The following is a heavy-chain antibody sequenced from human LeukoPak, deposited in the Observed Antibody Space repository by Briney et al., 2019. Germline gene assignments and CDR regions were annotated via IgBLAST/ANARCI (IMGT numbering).Heavy chain of an antibody. D-gene: IGHD3-3*01. Sequence: GGSLRLSCEASGFTCSSYWMSWVRQAPGKGLEWVANIKQDGSEKYYVDSVKGRFTISRDNAKNSLYLQMNSLRAEDTAVYYCARAETYYDFWSGPRMDVWGQGTTVTVSS. CDR2: IKQDGSEK. V-gene: IGHV3-7*03. J-gene: IGHJ6*02. CDR1: GFTCSSYW. CDR3: ARAETYYDFWSGPRMDV.